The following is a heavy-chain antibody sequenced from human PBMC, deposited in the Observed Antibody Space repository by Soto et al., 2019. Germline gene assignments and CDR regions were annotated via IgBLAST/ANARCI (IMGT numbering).Heavy chain of an antibody. V-gene: IGHV5-51*01. Sequence: PVESLKISCKGSGYSFTSYWICCLLQMPVKGLEWMGIIYPGDSDTRYSPSFQGQVTISADKSISTAYLQWSSLKASDTAMYYCARQLWFGELLHYGMDVWGQGTTVTVSS. CDR2: IYPGDSDT. CDR3: ARQLWFGELLHYGMDV. D-gene: IGHD3-10*01. J-gene: IGHJ6*02. CDR1: GYSFTSYW.